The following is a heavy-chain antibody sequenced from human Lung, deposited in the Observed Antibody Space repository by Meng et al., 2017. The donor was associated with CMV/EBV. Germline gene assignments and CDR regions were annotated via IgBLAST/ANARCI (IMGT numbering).Heavy chain of an antibody. Sequence: SWIRQPGGQGLESIGHVCTTGGTSVNPSLQNRVARTIDTSKNQVTLKLTSVAAVDTAVYYCSRSSCSLGSCYDPVYYFDYWGQGTLVTVSS. J-gene: IGHJ4*02. V-gene: IGHV4-61*09. D-gene: IGHD2-15*01. CDR3: SRSSCSLGSCYDPVYYFDY. CDR2: VCTTGGT.